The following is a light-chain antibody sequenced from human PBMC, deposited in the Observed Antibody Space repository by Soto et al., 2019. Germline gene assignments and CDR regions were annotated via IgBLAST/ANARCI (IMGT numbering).Light chain of an antibody. J-gene: IGLJ1*01. Sequence: QSALTQPASVSGSPGQSITIPCTGTSSDVGGYNFVSWYQHHPGKAPKLMIYEVSNRPSGVSNRFSASKSGNTASLTISGLQAEDEADYYCTSYTTDSTLVFGPGTKLTVL. CDR1: SSDVGGYNF. CDR2: EVS. V-gene: IGLV2-14*01. CDR3: TSYTTDSTLV.